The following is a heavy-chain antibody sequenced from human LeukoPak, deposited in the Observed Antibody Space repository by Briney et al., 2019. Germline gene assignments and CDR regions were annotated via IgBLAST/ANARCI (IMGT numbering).Heavy chain of an antibody. V-gene: IGHV3-30*18. CDR1: GFTFSNYN. D-gene: IGHD6-13*01. CDR2: ISYDGSNK. J-gene: IGHJ4*02. Sequence: PGGSLRLSCAASGFTFSNYNMHWVRQAPGKGLECVTFISYDGSNKYYADSLKGRFTISRDNSKNTLYLQMNSLRAEDTAVYYCAKSGSSWYLDYWGQGTLVTVSS. CDR3: AKSGSSWYLDY.